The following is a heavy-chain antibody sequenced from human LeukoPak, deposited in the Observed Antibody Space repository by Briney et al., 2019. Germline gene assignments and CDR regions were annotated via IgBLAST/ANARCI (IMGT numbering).Heavy chain of an antibody. V-gene: IGHV3-23*01. Sequence: AGGSLRLSCAASGFTFSDAWMSWVRQAPGKGLEWVSAISGSGGSTYYADSVKGRFTISRDNSKNTLYLQMNSLRAEDTAVYYCARLSIAARPFDYWGQGTLVTVSS. CDR1: GFTFSDAW. CDR3: ARLSIAARPFDY. CDR2: ISGSGGST. J-gene: IGHJ4*02. D-gene: IGHD6-6*01.